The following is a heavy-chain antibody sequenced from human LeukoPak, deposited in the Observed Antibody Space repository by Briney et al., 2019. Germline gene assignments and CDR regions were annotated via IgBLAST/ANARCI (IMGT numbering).Heavy chain of an antibody. D-gene: IGHD6-13*01. CDR1: GFTFSSYA. Sequence: PGRSLRLSCAASGFTFSSYAMHWVRQAPGKGLEWVSVISYDGSNKYYADSVKGRFTTSRDNSKNTLYLQMNSLRAEDTAVYYCARVGGAQAGTPNFHYYFDYWGQGTLVTVSS. J-gene: IGHJ4*02. V-gene: IGHV3-30*04. CDR2: ISYDGSNK. CDR3: ARVGGAQAGTPNFHYYFDY.